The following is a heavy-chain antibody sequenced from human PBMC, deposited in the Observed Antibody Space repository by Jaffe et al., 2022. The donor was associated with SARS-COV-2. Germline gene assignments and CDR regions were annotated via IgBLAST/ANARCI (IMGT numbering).Heavy chain of an antibody. CDR1: GFTFSNFG. V-gene: IGHV3-30*18. Sequence: QVQLVESGGGVVQPGRSLRLSCAASGFTFSNFGMHWVRQAPGKGLEWVAVMSDGGNNKYYADSVRGRFTISRDNSKNTLYLQMNGLRAEDTAVYYCAKDWSAPRRAVATDAFDIWGQGTMVTVSS. J-gene: IGHJ3*02. D-gene: IGHD6-19*01. CDR2: MSDGGNNK. CDR3: AKDWSAPRRAVATDAFDI.